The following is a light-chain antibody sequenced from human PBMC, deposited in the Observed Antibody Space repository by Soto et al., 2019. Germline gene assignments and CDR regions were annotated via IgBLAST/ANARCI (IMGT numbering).Light chain of an antibody. V-gene: IGLV2-14*01. CDR3: FSFTITSTHV. Sequence: QSALTQPAYLSGSPGQSITISCTGTSSDIGAYDYVSWFQQHPGKAPKLMISEVNNRPSGVSNRFSGSKSGNTAYLTISGLQVEDEAEYFCFSFTITSTHVFGTGTKVTVL. J-gene: IGLJ1*01. CDR2: EVN. CDR1: SSDIGAYDY.